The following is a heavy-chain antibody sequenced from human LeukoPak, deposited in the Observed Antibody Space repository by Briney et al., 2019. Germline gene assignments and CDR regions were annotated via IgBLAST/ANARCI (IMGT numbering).Heavy chain of an antibody. D-gene: IGHD3-16*01. V-gene: IGHV3-7*01. CDR1: GFTFNEYW. Sequence: PGGSLRLSCAASGFTFNEYWMGWVRQAPGKGLEWVANIKQDGSEKYYVDSVKGRITISRDNAKNSLFLRMNSLRAEDTAVYYCARASLDCWGQGTLVTVSS. CDR2: IKQDGSEK. CDR3: ARASLDC. J-gene: IGHJ4*02.